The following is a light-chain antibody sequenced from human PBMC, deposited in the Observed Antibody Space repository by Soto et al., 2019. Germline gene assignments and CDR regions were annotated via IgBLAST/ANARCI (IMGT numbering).Light chain of an antibody. J-gene: IGKJ1*01. V-gene: IGKV3-15*01. CDR2: GAS. CDR3: QHYNSYSEA. Sequence: EIVMTQSPATLSVSPGERATLSCRASQSVSSNLAWYQQKPGQAPRLLIYGASTRATGIPARFSGSGSGTEFTLTISSLKNDDFATYYGQHYNSYSEAFGQGTKVDIK. CDR1: QSVSSN.